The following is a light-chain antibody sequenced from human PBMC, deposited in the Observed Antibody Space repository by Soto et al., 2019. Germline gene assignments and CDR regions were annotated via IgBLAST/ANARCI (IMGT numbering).Light chain of an antibody. CDR1: QSIDTW. CDR3: PQYNTYST. CDR2: GAS. Sequence: DIQMTQSPSTLSAFVGDRVTITCRASQSIDTWLAWYQQRPGKAPKLLIFGASNLGSGVPSRFRGSGSGTEFTPTISRLQPDDFSTYYCPQYNTYSTFGQGTKGDI. V-gene: IGKV1-5*01. J-gene: IGKJ1*01.